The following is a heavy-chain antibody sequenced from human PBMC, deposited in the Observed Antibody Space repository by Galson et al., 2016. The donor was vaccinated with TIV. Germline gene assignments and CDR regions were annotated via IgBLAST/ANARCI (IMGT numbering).Heavy chain of an antibody. J-gene: IGHJ4*02. V-gene: IGHV3-9*01. Sequence: SLRLSCAASGFTFDDYGMHWVRQPPGKGLEWVSGITWNSVGIDYADSVKGRFTISRDNAKNSLYLKMTSLRPDDTALYYCAKEQSCGGDCYLFDFWGQGALVTVSS. CDR1: GFTFDDYG. CDR2: ITWNSVGI. D-gene: IGHD2-21*02. CDR3: AKEQSCGGDCYLFDF.